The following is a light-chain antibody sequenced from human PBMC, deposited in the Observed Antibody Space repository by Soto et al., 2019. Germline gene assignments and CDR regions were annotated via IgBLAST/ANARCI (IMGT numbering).Light chain of an antibody. Sequence: DIQMTQSPSSLSASVGDRVTITCQASQDISNYLNWYQQKPGKAPKLLIYDASNLETGVPSRLSGSGSGTDFTFTISSLQPEDIATYYCQQYDNRPPTFGPGTKVDIK. CDR1: QDISNY. CDR2: DAS. CDR3: QQYDNRPPT. V-gene: IGKV1-33*01. J-gene: IGKJ3*01.